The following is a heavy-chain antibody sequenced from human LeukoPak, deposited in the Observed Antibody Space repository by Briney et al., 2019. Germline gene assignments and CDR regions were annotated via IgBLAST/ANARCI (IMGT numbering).Heavy chain of an antibody. V-gene: IGHV3-7*01. CDR1: GFTFSSYW. CDR2: IKQDGSEK. J-gene: IGHJ1*01. Sequence: GGSLRLSCAASGFTFSSYWMSWVRQAPGKGLEWVANIKQDGSEKYYVDSVKGRFTISRDNAKNSLYLQMNSLRAEDTAVYYCVRDVAYDFRNPYRYFQHWGQGTLVTVSS. D-gene: IGHD3-3*01. CDR3: VRDVAYDFRNPYRYFQH.